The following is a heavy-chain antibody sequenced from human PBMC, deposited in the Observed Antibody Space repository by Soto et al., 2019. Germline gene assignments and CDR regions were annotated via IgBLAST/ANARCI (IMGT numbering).Heavy chain of an antibody. D-gene: IGHD3-22*01. Sequence: GGSLRLSCAASGFTFSSYAMSWVRQAPGKGLEWVSAISGSGGSTYYADSVKGRFTISRDNSKNTLYLQMNSLRAEDTAVYYCAKDSTGTMIVVVITAFDYWGQGTLVTVSS. CDR1: GFTFSSYA. CDR3: AKDSTGTMIVVVITAFDY. J-gene: IGHJ4*02. CDR2: ISGSGGST. V-gene: IGHV3-23*01.